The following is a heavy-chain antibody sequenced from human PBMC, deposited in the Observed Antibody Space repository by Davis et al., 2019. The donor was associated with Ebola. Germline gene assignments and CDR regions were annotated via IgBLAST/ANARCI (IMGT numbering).Heavy chain of an antibody. D-gene: IGHD1-1*01. CDR2: INPSGGST. CDR3: ARAQFPTTSDH. CDR1: GYTFTSYG. J-gene: IGHJ4*02. V-gene: IGHV1-46*01. Sequence: AASVKVSCKASGYTFTSYGISWVRQAPGQGLEWMGIINPSGGSTGYAQKFQGRVTMTRDTSTSTVYMELSSLRSDDTAVYFCARAQFPTTSDHWGQGTLVTVSS.